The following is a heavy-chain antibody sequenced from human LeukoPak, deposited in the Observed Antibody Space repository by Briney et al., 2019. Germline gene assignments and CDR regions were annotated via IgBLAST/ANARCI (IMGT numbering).Heavy chain of an antibody. V-gene: IGHV3-30*04. J-gene: IGHJ4*02. CDR1: GFTFSSYA. CDR2: ISYDGSNK. D-gene: IGHD3-9*01. Sequence: QPGGSLRLPCAASGFTFSSYAMHWVRQAPGKGLEWVAVISYDGSNKYYADSVKGRFTISRDNSKNTLYLQMNSLRAEDTAVYYCASEFDWLLWWGQGTLVTVSS. CDR3: ASEFDWLLW.